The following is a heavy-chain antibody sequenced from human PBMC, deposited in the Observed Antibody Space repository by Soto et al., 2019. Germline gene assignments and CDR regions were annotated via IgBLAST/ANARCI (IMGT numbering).Heavy chain of an antibody. V-gene: IGHV1-58*02. Sequence: ASVKVSCKASGFTFTSSAMQWVRQARGQRLEWIGWIVVGTGNTNYAQMFQERVTITRDMSTSTAYMELSSLRSEDTAVYYCARGGGIVVVTAPYDHWGQGTLVTVSS. CDR2: IVVGTGNT. CDR3: ARGGGIVVVTAPYDH. D-gene: IGHD2-21*02. J-gene: IGHJ4*02. CDR1: GFTFTSSA.